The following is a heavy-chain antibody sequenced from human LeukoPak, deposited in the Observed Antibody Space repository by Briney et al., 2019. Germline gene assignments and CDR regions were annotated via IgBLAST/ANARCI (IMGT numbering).Heavy chain of an antibody. Sequence: PSQTLSLTCTVSGGSISSDDYYWSWICQPPGKGLEWIGYIYYSGATSSNPSLKSRLTLSLDTSKNQFSLKLGSVTAADTAVYYCARVLIRRWRATVSTDGFGIWGQGTMVTVS. CDR1: GGSISSDDYY. V-gene: IGHV4-30-4*01. J-gene: IGHJ3*02. CDR3: ARVLIRRWRATVSTDGFGI. CDR2: IYYSGAT. D-gene: IGHD5-18*01.